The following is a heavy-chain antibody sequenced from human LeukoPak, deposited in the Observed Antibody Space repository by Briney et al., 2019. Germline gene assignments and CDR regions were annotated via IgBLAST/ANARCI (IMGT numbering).Heavy chain of an antibody. D-gene: IGHD6-19*01. CDR3: TCSRGFNYDY. CDR1: GYTFTSHH. V-gene: IGHV1-2*02. CDR2: VHPNSVDT. J-gene: IGHJ4*02. Sequence: PSVKVAFTAAGYTFTSHHLHWVRRAPGQALEWMGWVHPNSVDTNYAQKFQGRATMTRDTSASTAYMELNTLRFGATAVYYCTCSRGFNYDYWGQGTLVTVSS.